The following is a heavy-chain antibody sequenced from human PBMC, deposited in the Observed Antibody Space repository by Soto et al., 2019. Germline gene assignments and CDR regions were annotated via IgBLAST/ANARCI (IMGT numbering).Heavy chain of an antibody. V-gene: IGHV3-33*01. D-gene: IGHD1-1*01. CDR3: ARGNWNYLYGLDV. CDR2: IWYDGSNK. CDR1: GFTFSSYG. Sequence: QVQLVASGGGVVQPGRSLRLSCAASGFTFSSYGMHWVRQAPGKGLEWVAVIWYDGSNKYYADSVKGRFTISRDNSKNTLYLQMNSLRAEDTAVYYCARGNWNYLYGLDVWGQGTTVTVSS. J-gene: IGHJ6*02.